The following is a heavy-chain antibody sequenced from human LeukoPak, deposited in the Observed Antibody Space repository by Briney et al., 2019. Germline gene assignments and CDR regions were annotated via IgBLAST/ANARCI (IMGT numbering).Heavy chain of an antibody. J-gene: IGHJ4*02. CDR2: MQSSGNS. D-gene: IGHD5-18*01. V-gene: IGHV4-59*01. Sequence: PSETLSLTRSVSGDSISTYHWNWIRKPPGKGLEWIAFMQSSGNSNYNPSLKSRVTMFVDTSKNQFVLNLRSVTAADTAVYYCARDKRHSYGRYFDHWGQGMLVTVSS. CDR1: GDSISTYH. CDR3: ARDKRHSYGRYFDH.